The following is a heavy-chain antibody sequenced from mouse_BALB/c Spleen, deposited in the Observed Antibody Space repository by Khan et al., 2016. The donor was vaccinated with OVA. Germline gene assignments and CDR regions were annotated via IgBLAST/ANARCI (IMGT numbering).Heavy chain of an antibody. CDR3: SRSNFYAMDY. D-gene: IGHD2-5*01. Sequence: QVQLKESGPDLVAPSQSLSITCTVSGFSLTTYGVYWVRQPPGKGLEWLGVIWSDGKTTYNSPLKSRLSISKANSKSQVFLKMNSLQTDDTAMYHCSRSNFYAMDYWGQGTSVTVSS. J-gene: IGHJ4*01. CDR2: IWSDGKT. CDR1: GFSLTTYG. V-gene: IGHV2-6-2*01.